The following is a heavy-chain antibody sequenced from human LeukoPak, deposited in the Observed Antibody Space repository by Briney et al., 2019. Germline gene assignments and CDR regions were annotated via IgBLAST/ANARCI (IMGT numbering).Heavy chain of an antibody. D-gene: IGHD1-26*01. V-gene: IGHV1-18*01. CDR1: GFTFTSYG. J-gene: IGHJ4*02. CDR2: ISAYNGNT. Sequence: ASVKVSCKASGFTFTSYGISWVRQAPGQGLEWMGWISAYNGNTNYAQKLQGRVTMTTDTSTSTAYMELRSLRSDDTAVYYCARDLTRSWLGYYSGSSAPFDYWGQGTLVTVSS. CDR3: ARDLTRSWLGYYSGSSAPFDY.